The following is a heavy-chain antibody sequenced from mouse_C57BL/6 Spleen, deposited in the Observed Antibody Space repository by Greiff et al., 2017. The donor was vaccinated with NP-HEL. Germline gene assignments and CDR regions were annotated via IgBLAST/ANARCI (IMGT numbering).Heavy chain of an antibody. V-gene: IGHV1-74*01. CDR3: APLLFGYYAMDY. CDR1: GYTFTSYW. CDR2: IHPSDSDT. Sequence: QVQLKQPGAELVKPGASVKVSCKASGYTFTSYWMHWVKQRPGQGLEWIGRIHPSDSDTNYNQKFKGKATLTVDKSSSTAYMQLSSLTSEDSAVYYCAPLLFGYYAMDYWGQGTSVTVSS. J-gene: IGHJ4*01. D-gene: IGHD1-1*01.